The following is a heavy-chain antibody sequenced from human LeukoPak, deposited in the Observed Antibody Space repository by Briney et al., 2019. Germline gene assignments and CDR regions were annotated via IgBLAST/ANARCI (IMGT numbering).Heavy chain of an antibody. V-gene: IGHV4-31*03. Sequence: SETLSLTCTVSGGSISGGGYYWSWIRQHPGKGLEWIGYIYYSGSTYYNPSLKSRVTISVDTSKNQFSLKLSSVTAADTAVYYCAREAAFGDSSGLYYFDYWGQGTLVTVSS. D-gene: IGHD3-22*01. CDR2: IYYSGST. CDR3: AREAAFGDSSGLYYFDY. CDR1: GGSISGGGYY. J-gene: IGHJ4*02.